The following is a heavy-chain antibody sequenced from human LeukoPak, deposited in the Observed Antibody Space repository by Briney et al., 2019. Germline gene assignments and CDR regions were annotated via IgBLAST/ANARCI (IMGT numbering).Heavy chain of an antibody. J-gene: IGHJ3*02. V-gene: IGHV3-21*01. CDR3: AREPAYNWNDGDAFDI. Sequence: GGSLRLSCAASGFTFSSYSMNWVRQAPGKGLEWVSSISSSSSYIYYADSVKGRFTISRDNAKNSLYLQMNSLRAEDTAVYYCAREPAYNWNDGDAFDIWGQGTMVTVSS. CDR2: ISSSSSYI. CDR1: GFTFSSYS. D-gene: IGHD1-1*01.